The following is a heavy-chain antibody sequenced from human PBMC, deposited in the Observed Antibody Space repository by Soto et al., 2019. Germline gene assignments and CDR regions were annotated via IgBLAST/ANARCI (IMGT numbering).Heavy chain of an antibody. CDR3: ARSGTYEPLYY. Sequence: PGGSLRLSCAASGFTLSSYEMNWVRQAPGKGLEWVSYISGSGRTIYYADSVKGRFTISRDNAKNSLYLQMNSLRAEDTAVYYCARSGTYEPLYYWGPGTLVTVSS. CDR2: ISGSGRTI. V-gene: IGHV3-48*03. J-gene: IGHJ4*02. CDR1: GFTLSSYE. D-gene: IGHD1-26*01.